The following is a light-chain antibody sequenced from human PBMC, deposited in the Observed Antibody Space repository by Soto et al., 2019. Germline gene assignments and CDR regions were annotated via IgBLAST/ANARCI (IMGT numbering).Light chain of an antibody. V-gene: IGLV2-14*03. Sequence: QCALTQPASGSGSPGQSITISCTGTSSDVGGYNYVSWYQHHPGKAPKLMIYDVSNRPSGVSIRFSGSKSDNTASLTISGLQPEDEADYHCSSYTTSNTRQIVFGTGTKVTVL. CDR2: DVS. J-gene: IGLJ1*01. CDR1: SSDVGGYNY. CDR3: SSYTTSNTRQIV.